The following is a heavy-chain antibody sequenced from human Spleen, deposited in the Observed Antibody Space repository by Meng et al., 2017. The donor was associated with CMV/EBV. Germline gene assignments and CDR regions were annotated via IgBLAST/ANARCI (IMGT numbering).Heavy chain of an antibody. D-gene: IGHD2-2*02. CDR2: ISSSSSYI. Sequence: GGSLRLSCAASGFTFSSYSMNWVRQAPGKGLEWVSSISSSSSYIYYADSVKGRFTISRDNAKNSLYLQMNSLRAEDTAVYYCARVRCSSTSCYTRGFDYWGQGTLVTVSS. CDR1: GFTFSSYS. V-gene: IGHV3-21*01. CDR3: ARVRCSSTSCYTRGFDY. J-gene: IGHJ4*02.